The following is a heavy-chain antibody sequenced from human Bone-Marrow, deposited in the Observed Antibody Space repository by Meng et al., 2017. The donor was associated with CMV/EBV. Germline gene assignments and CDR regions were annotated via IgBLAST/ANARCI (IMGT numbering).Heavy chain of an antibody. CDR3: ARIVVVPAATAGYIYYNGMDV. CDR1: GFSFSTYA. Sequence: GESLKISCAASGFSFSTYAMSWVRQAPGKGLEWVSALSGSGDKTYYADPVKGRFTISRDNSKNTLYLQMNSLRVEDTALYYCARIVVVPAATAGYIYYNGMDVWGQGTMVTVSS. D-gene: IGHD2-2*01. CDR2: LSGSGDKT. V-gene: IGHV3-23*01. J-gene: IGHJ6*02.